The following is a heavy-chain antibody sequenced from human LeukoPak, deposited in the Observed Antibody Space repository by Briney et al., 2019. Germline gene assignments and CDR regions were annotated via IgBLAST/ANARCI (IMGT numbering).Heavy chain of an antibody. V-gene: IGHV4-59*08. J-gene: IGHJ6*02. CDR2: IYYSGST. CDR1: GGSISSYY. CDR3: ARQDGSGMDV. Sequence: SETLSLTCTVSGGSISSYYWSWIRQPSGKGLEWIGYIYYSGSTNYNPSLKSRVTISVDTSKNQFSLKLSSVTAADTAVYYCARQDGSGMDVWGQGTTVTVSS. D-gene: IGHD3-10*01.